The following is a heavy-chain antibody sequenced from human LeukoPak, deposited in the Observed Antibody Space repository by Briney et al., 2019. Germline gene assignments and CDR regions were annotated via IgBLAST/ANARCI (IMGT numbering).Heavy chain of an antibody. D-gene: IGHD2-2*01. Sequence: SETLSLTCTVSGGSISSYYWSWIRQPAGKGLEWIGRIYTSGSTNYSPSLKSRVTMSVDTSKNQFSLKLSSVTAADTAVYYCARRSGCSSTSCPSEGPGEWYFDLWGRGTLVTVSS. J-gene: IGHJ2*01. V-gene: IGHV4-4*07. CDR3: ARRSGCSSTSCPSEGPGEWYFDL. CDR1: GGSISSYY. CDR2: IYTSGST.